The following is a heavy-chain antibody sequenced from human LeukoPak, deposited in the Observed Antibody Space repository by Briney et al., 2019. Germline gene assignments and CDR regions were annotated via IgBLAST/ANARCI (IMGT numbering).Heavy chain of an antibody. Sequence: SSQTLSLTCTVSGGSINNGGYYWSWIRQHPGKGPEWIGYIYYSRSSYYNPSLRSRVTISVDTSKNHFSLKLSSVTAADTAVYYCARNRDGYNSFDYWGQGTLVTVSS. V-gene: IGHV4-31*03. CDR1: GGSINNGGYY. J-gene: IGHJ4*02. D-gene: IGHD5-24*01. CDR3: ARNRDGYNSFDY. CDR2: IYYSRSS.